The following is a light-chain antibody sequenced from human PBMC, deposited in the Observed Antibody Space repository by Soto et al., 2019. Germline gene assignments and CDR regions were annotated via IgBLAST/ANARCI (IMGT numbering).Light chain of an antibody. V-gene: IGKV3-20*01. CDR2: GAS. Sequence: EIVLTQSPCTLSLSPGERATLSCRASQIVTSNYLAWYQQKPGQAPRLLIYGASSRATGIPDRFSGSGSGTDFILTISRLEPEDFAVFYCQQYSISPVTFGQGTKVDIK. CDR1: QIVTSNY. CDR3: QQYSISPVT. J-gene: IGKJ1*01.